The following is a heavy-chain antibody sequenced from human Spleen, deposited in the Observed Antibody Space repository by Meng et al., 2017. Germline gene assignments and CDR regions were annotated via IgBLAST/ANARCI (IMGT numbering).Heavy chain of an antibody. J-gene: IGHJ4*02. CDR2: IDHSGNT. D-gene: IGHD5-18*01. CDR1: GGSISSSNG. Sequence: QLQLQESIPGVVRPSETLSLTCSVSGGSISSSNGWSWVRQPPGKGLEWIGEIDHSGNTHYNPSLRGRITISVDKSKNQFSLQLISVTAADTAIYYCARVFKGAMDAGVGDYWGQGTLVTVSS. V-gene: IGHV4-4*02. CDR3: ARVFKGAMDAGVGDY.